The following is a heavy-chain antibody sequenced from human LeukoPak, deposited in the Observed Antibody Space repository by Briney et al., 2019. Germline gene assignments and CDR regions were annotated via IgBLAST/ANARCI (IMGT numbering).Heavy chain of an antibody. Sequence: VASVKVSCKASGYTFTSYGISWVRQAPGQGLEWMGWISAYNGNTNYAQKLQGRVTMTTDTSTSTAYMELRSLRSDDTAVYYCAKDKRGCNSITCYTGLDYWGQGTLVTVSS. CDR2: ISAYNGNT. CDR3: AKDKRGCNSITCYTGLDY. D-gene: IGHD2-2*02. V-gene: IGHV1-18*01. J-gene: IGHJ4*02. CDR1: GYTFTSYG.